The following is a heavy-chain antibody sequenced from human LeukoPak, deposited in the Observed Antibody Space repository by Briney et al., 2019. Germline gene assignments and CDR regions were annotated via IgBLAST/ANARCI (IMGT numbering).Heavy chain of an antibody. CDR2: IYHSGST. CDR3: ARGGGYSYGYRHYYYYYGMDV. V-gene: IGHV4-4*02. J-gene: IGHJ6*02. Sequence: SETLSLTCAVSGGSIKSNNWWSWVRQPPGKGLEWIGEIYHSGSTNYNPSLKSRVTISVDTSKNQFSLKLSSVTAADTAVYYCARGGGYSYGYRHYYYYYGMDVWGQGTTVTVSS. CDR1: GGSIKSNNW. D-gene: IGHD5-18*01.